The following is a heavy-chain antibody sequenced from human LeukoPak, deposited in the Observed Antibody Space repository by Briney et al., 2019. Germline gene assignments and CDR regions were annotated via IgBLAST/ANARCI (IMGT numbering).Heavy chain of an antibody. D-gene: IGHD6-13*01. J-gene: IGHJ6*03. Sequence: ASVKVSCKASGYTFTSYYMHWVRQAPGQGLEWMGIINPSGGSTSYAQKFQGRVTMTRDMSTSTVYMELSSLRSEDTAVYYCARAPGGYSSRFYYYYYMDVWGKGTTVTVSS. CDR3: ARAPGGYSSRFYYYYYMDV. CDR2: INPSGGST. CDR1: GYTFTSYY. V-gene: IGHV1-46*01.